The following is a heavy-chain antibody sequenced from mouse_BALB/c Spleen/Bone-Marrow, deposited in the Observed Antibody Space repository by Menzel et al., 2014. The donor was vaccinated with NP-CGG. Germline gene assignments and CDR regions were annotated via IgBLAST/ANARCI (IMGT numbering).Heavy chain of an antibody. J-gene: IGHJ4*01. CDR3: TRSGTLGAMDY. CDR1: GYTFTSYW. CDR2: TYPSDSYT. D-gene: IGHD4-1*01. Sequence: VQLQQSGAELVRPGASVKLSCKASGYTFTSYWINWVKQRPGQGLEWIGNTYPSDSYTNYNQKFKDKATLTVDKSSSTAYMQLSGPTSEDSAVYYCTRSGTLGAMDYWGQGTSVTVSS. V-gene: IGHV1-69*02.